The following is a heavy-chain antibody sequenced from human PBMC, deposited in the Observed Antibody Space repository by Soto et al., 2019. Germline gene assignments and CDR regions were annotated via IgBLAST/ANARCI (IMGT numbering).Heavy chain of an antibody. CDR3: ARDPLYYDILTGLNGPIDY. Sequence: GGSLRLSCAASGFTFSSYSMNWVRQAPGKGLEWVSYISSSSSTIYYADSVKGRFTISRDNAKNSLYLQMNSLRAEDTAVYYCARDPLYYDILTGLNGPIDYWGQGTLVTVSS. J-gene: IGHJ4*02. CDR2: ISSSSSTI. CDR1: GFTFSSYS. V-gene: IGHV3-48*01. D-gene: IGHD3-9*01.